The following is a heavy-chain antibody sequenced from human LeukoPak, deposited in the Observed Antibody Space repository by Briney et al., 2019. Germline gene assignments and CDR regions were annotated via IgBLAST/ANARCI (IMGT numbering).Heavy chain of an antibody. CDR1: GGSISSGDFY. D-gene: IGHD2-15*01. V-gene: IGHV4-30-4*01. J-gene: IGHJ5*02. Sequence: SEPLSLTCTVSGGSISSGDFYWSWIRQPPGKGLEWIGYIYYSGSTYYNPSLKSRVTISVDTSKNQFSLKLSSVTAADTAEYYCARAPVVVVAATWWFDPWGQGTLVTISS. CDR2: IYYSGST. CDR3: ARAPVVVVAATWWFDP.